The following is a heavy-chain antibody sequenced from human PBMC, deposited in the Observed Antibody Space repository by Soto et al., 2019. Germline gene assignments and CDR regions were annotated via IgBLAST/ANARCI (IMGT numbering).Heavy chain of an antibody. D-gene: IGHD5-12*01. Sequence: QVQLVQSGAEVKKPGASVKVSCKASGYTFTSYDINWVRQATGQGLEWMGWMNPNSGNTGYAQKFQGRVTMTRNTSISTAYMELSSLRSEDTAVYYCARDPGSGPRDGYDFFDYWGQGTLVTVSS. CDR3: ARDPGSGPRDGYDFFDY. J-gene: IGHJ4*02. V-gene: IGHV1-8*01. CDR2: MNPNSGNT. CDR1: GYTFTSYD.